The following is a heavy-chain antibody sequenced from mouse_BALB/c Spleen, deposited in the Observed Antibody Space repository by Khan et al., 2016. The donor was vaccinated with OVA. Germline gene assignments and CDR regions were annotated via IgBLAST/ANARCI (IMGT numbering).Heavy chain of an antibody. CDR1: GYTFTSYW. CDR2: IAPGSGST. Sequence: DLVKPGASVKLSCKASGYTFTSYWINWIKQRTGQGLEWIGRIAPGSGSTSYNEMFKNKAILTVDTFSSTAYIQFSSLSSEDSAVFFGATSNCCGSGLYAIDYWGQGTSVTGSS. CDR3: ATSNCCGSGLYAIDY. J-gene: IGHJ4*01. V-gene: IGHV1S41*01. D-gene: IGHD1-1*01.